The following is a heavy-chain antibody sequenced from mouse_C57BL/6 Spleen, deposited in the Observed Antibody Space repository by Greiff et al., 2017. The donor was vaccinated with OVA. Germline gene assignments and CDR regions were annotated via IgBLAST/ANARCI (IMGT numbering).Heavy chain of an antibody. J-gene: IGHJ2*01. CDR2: ISSGSSTI. CDR1: GFTFSDYG. Sequence: EVKLMESGGGLVKPGGSLKLSCAASGFTFSDYGMHWVRQAPEKGLEWVAYISSGSSTIYYADTVKGRFTISRDNAKNTLFLQMTSLRSEDTAMYYCARHGSPLLGYWGQGTTLTVSS. V-gene: IGHV5-17*01. CDR3: ARHGSPLLGY. D-gene: IGHD1-1*01.